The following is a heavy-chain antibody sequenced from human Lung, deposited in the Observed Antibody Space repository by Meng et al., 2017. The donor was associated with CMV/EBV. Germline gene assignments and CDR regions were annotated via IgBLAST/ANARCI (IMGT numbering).Heavy chain of an antibody. CDR3: ARKASWLLSLDY. Sequence: SETXSLXCAVSGDSISNSNWWTWVRQPPGKGLEWIGEIYHSGTTNYNPSLKSRVTISVNKSKKKFSLMLTSVTVADTAVYYCARKASWLLSLDYWCQGTLVTVSS. CDR2: IYHSGTT. J-gene: IGHJ4*02. D-gene: IGHD3-9*01. CDR1: GDSISNSNW. V-gene: IGHV4-4*02.